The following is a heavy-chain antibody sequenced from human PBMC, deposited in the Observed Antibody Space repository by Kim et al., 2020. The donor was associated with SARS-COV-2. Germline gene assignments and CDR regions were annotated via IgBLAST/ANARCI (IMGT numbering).Heavy chain of an antibody. CDR3: ARDLYYDFWSGYYLPSASSYGMDV. V-gene: IGHV3-21*01. CDR1: GFTFSSYS. J-gene: IGHJ6*02. CDR2: ISSSSSYI. Sequence: GGSLRLSCAASGFTFSSYSMNWVRQAPGKELEWVSSISSSSSYIYYADSVKGRFTISRDNAKNSLYLQMNSLRAEDMAVYYCARDLYYDFWSGYYLPSASSYGMDVWGQGTTVTVSS. D-gene: IGHD3-3*01.